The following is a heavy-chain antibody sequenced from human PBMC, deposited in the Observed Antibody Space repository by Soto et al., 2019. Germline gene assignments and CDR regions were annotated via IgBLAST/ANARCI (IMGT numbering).Heavy chain of an antibody. CDR1: GFTFDDYA. D-gene: IGHD2-2*01. CDR3: ANFDPIRSTSGPGI. CDR2: ISWNSGSI. J-gene: IGHJ3*02. V-gene: IGHV3-9*01. Sequence: HPGGSLRLSCAASGFTFDDYAMHWVRQAPGKGLEWVSGISWNSGSIGYADSVKGRFTISRDNAKNSLYLQMNSLRAEDTALYYCANFDPIRSTSGPGIWGQGTMVTVSS.